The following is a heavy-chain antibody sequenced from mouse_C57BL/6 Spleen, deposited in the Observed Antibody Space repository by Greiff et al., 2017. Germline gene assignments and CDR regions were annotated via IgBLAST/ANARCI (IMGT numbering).Heavy chain of an antibody. D-gene: IGHD1-1*01. J-gene: IGHJ2*01. V-gene: IGHV1-55*01. Sequence: QVQLQQPGAELVKPGASVKMSCKASGYTFTSYWITWVKQRPGQGLEWIGDIYPGSGSTNYNEKFKSKATLTVDTSSSTAYMQLSSLTSEDSAVYYCARGDYYGSSDYFDYWGQGTTLTVSS. CDR1: GYTFTSYW. CDR2: IYPGSGST. CDR3: ARGDYYGSSDYFDY.